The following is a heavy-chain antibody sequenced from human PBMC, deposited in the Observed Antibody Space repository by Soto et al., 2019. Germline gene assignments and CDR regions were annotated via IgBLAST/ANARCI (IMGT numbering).Heavy chain of an antibody. CDR1: GFSLTTSGVG. J-gene: IGHJ4*02. Sequence: QITLNESGPTQVKPRQTLTLTCTFSGFSLTTSGVGVGWIRQSPGKAPEWLALIYWDDDKRYSPCLKSRLTNTKDPTKNQVVLTMADLDPADTATYYCAHRVLRTVFGLVTTTAIYFDFWGQGTPVAVSS. V-gene: IGHV2-5*02. CDR3: AHRVLRTVFGLVTTTAIYFDF. D-gene: IGHD3-3*01. CDR2: IYWDDDK.